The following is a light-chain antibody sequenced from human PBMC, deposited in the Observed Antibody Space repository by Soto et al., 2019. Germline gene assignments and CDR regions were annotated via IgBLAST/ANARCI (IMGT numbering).Light chain of an antibody. Sequence: EIVLTQSPGTLSLSPGERATLSCRASQSVSSSYLAWYQQKPGQAPRLLIYGASSRATGTPDRFSGSGSGSDFALTISSLEPEDFAIYYCQQYSSSSYTFGQGTKLEIK. CDR3: QQYSSSSYT. J-gene: IGKJ2*01. CDR2: GAS. CDR1: QSVSSSY. V-gene: IGKV3-20*01.